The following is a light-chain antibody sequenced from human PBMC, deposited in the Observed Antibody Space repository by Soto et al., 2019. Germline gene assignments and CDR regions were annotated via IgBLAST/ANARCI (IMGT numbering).Light chain of an antibody. V-gene: IGKV3-15*01. CDR2: AAS. Sequence: IVMTQSPVSLPFTPGEPASISCRASQSVSSNLAWYQQKPGQAPRLLIYAASARATGIPARFSGSGSGTDFTLTISSLQSEDFAVYYCQQYNNWPYTFAQGGNVDI. CDR1: QSVSSN. J-gene: IGKJ2*01. CDR3: QQYNNWPYT.